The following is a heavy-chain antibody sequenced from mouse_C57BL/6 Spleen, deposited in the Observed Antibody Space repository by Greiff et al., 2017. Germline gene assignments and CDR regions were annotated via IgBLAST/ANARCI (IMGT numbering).Heavy chain of an antibody. CDR3: ARTGGNWGTSYYFDY. V-gene: IGHV1-61*01. CDR2: IYPSDSET. D-gene: IGHD4-1*01. J-gene: IGHJ2*01. CDR1: GYTFTSYW. Sequence: QVQLQQPGAELVRPGSSVKLSCKASGYTFTSYWMDWVKQRPGQGLEWIGNIYPSDSETHYNQKFKDKATLTVDKSSSTAYMQLSSLTSEDSAVYYCARTGGNWGTSYYFDYWGQGTTLTVSS.